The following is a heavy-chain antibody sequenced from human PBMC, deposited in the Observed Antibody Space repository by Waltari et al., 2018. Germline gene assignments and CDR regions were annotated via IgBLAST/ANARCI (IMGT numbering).Heavy chain of an antibody. D-gene: IGHD5-18*01. CDR2: ISGSGGST. V-gene: IGHV3-23*01. Sequence: EVKLLESGGGLEQPGGSLKLSCAASGFTFSSYAMSWVRQTPGKGLEWVSGISGSGGSTYYAESVKGRFTISRDNSKNTLYLQMNSLRAEDTAVYYCAKDRDTAMANCFDPWGQGTLVTVSS. J-gene: IGHJ5*02. CDR3: AKDRDTAMANCFDP. CDR1: GFTFSSYA.